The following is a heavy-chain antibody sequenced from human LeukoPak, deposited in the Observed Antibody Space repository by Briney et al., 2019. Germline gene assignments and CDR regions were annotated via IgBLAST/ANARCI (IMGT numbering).Heavy chain of an antibody. Sequence: PGGSLRLSCAASGFTFSSYGMHWVRHAPGQGLGRVAFRRYDGSKKYYADSVKGRFTISRDNSKNKLYLQMNSLTAEDTAVYYCAKDLPGEYQDGVFDYWGQGTLVTVSS. J-gene: IGHJ4*02. D-gene: IGHD5-24*01. CDR3: AKDLPGEYQDGVFDY. CDR1: GFTFSSYG. CDR2: RRYDGSKK. V-gene: IGHV3-30*02.